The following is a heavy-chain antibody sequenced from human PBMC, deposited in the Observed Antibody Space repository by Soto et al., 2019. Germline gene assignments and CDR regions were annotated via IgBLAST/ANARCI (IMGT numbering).Heavy chain of an antibody. CDR2: INPSGGST. D-gene: IGHD3-22*01. CDR1: GYTFTSYY. CDR3: ARAPEGNYDSSGYYVY. Sequence: ASVKVSCKASGYTFTSYYMHWVRQAPGQGLEWMGIINPSGGSTSYAQKFQGRVTMTRDTFTSTVYMELSSLRSEDTAVYYCARAPEGNYDSSGYYVYWGRGXLVTVYS. V-gene: IGHV1-46*01. J-gene: IGHJ4*02.